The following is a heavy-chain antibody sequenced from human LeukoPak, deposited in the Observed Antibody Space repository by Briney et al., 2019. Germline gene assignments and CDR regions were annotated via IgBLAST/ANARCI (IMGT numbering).Heavy chain of an antibody. J-gene: IGHJ3*02. Sequence: GGSLRLSCAASGFTFSSYAINWVRQAPGKGLEWVSSISSSSSYIYYADSVKGRLTISRDNAKNSLYLQMNSLRAEDTAVYYCAREIVGATSSPHFDIWGQGTMVTVSS. CDR3: AREIVGATSSPHFDI. CDR2: ISSSSSYI. CDR1: GFTFSSYA. V-gene: IGHV3-21*01. D-gene: IGHD1-26*01.